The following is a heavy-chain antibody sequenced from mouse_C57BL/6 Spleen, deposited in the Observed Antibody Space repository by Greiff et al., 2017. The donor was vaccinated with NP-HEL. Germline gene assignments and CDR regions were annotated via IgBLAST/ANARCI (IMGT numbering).Heavy chain of an antibody. CDR3: AITGLDY. D-gene: IGHD4-1*01. CDR2: INPNNGGT. Sequence: EVQLQQSGPELVKPGASVKISCKASGYTFTDYYMNWVKQSHGKSLEWIGDINPNNGGTSYNQKFKGKATLTVDKSSSTAYMELRSLTSEDSAVYYCAITGLDYWGQGTTLTVSS. CDR1: GYTFTDYY. J-gene: IGHJ2*01. V-gene: IGHV1-26*01.